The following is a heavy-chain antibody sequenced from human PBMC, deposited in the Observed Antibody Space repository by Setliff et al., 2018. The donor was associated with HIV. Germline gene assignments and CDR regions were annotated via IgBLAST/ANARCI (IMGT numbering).Heavy chain of an antibody. Sequence: SETLSLTCTVSGASFIRSRYYWSWIRQPAGKGLEWIGRIYTSGSTYYNPSLKSRVTISVDTSKNQFSLKLSSVTAADTAVYYCARDRLGRGGSGYSDWGQGTLVTVSS. J-gene: IGHJ4*02. CDR3: ARDRLGRGGSGYSD. CDR2: IYTSGST. D-gene: IGHD3-22*01. V-gene: IGHV4-61*02. CDR1: GASFIRSRYY.